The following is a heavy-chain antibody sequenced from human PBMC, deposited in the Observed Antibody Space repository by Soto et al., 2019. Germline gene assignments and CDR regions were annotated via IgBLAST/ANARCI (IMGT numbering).Heavy chain of an antibody. CDR2: ISYDGSNK. Sequence: GGSLRVSYGASGFTFSSHAMHWVRQAQSKGLEWVAVISYDGSNKYYADSVKGRFTISRDNSKNTLYLQMNSLRAEDTAVYYYARDAHDSSGWYHFDYWGQGTLVTVSS. CDR3: ARDAHDSSGWYHFDY. V-gene: IGHV3-30-3*01. CDR1: GFTFSSHA. D-gene: IGHD6-19*01. J-gene: IGHJ4*02.